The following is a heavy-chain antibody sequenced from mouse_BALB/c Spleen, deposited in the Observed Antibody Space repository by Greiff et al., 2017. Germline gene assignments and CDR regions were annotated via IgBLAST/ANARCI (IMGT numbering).Heavy chain of an antibody. D-gene: IGHD1-2*01. CDR2: IDPENGDT. CDR1: GFNIKDYY. J-gene: IGHJ4*01. Sequence: VQLQQSGAELVRPGASVKLSCTASGFNIKDYYMHWVKQRPEQGLEWIGWIDPENGDTEYAPKFQGKATMTADTSSNTAYLQLSSLTSEATAVYCCSIRLRAMDYWGQGTSVTVSS. V-gene: IGHV14-4*02. CDR3: SIRLRAMDY.